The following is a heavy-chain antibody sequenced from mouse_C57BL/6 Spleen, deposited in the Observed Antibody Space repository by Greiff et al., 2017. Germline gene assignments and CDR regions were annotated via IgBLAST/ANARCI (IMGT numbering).Heavy chain of an antibody. CDR3: ASYYYDAMDY. D-gene: IGHD1-1*01. CDR1: GYTFTDYY. Sequence: VQLQQSGAELVRPGASVKLSCKASGYTFTDYYINWVKQRPGQGLEWIARIYPGSGNTYYNEKFKGKATLTAEKSSSTAYMQLSSLTSEDSAVYFCASYYYDAMDYWGQGTSVTVSS. V-gene: IGHV1-76*01. J-gene: IGHJ4*01. CDR2: IYPGSGNT.